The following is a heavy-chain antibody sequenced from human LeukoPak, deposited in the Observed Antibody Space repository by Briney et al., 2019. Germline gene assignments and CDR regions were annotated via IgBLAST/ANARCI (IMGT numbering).Heavy chain of an antibody. CDR2: IRSKAYRGTI. Sequence: PGGSLRLSCIASGFTFGDHAMSWVRQAPGKGLEWVGFIRSKAYRGTIEYAASVKGRFTISRDDSKSIAYLQMNSLKIEDTAVYYCTRGPIQLWPYYGMDVWGQGTTVIVSS. CDR3: TRGPIQLWPYYGMDV. D-gene: IGHD5-18*01. CDR1: GFTFGDHA. J-gene: IGHJ6*02. V-gene: IGHV3-49*04.